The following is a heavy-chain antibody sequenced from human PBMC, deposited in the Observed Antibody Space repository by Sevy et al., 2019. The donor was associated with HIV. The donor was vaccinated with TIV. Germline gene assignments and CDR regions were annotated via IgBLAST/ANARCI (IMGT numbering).Heavy chain of an antibody. J-gene: IGHJ4*02. V-gene: IGHV3-74*01. Sequence: GGSLRLSCVAFGFTLSSRWMHWVRQGPGKGLVWVSRINGDGSSTTYADSVKGRFTISRDNAKNTLYLQMNGLRVEDTAVYYCAVELPLHGIDCWGQGSLVTVSS. D-gene: IGHD2-15*01. CDR2: INGDGSST. CDR1: GFTLSSRW. CDR3: AVELPLHGIDC.